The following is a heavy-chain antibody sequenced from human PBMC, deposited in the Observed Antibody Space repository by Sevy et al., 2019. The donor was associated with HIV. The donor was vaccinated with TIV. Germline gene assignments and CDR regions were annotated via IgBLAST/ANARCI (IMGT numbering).Heavy chain of an antibody. CDR2: IWFFGTGK. D-gene: IGHD2-21*02. CDR3: AKDECGGNCYFDF. Sequence: GGSLRLSCAASGFNFSEHGMHWVRQAPGKGLEWVAVIWFFGTGKYYGDSVKVRFTISRDNSKNTLYLQMDSLRPDDTAMYYCAKDECGGNCYFDFWGQGTLVTVSS. CDR1: GFNFSEHG. V-gene: IGHV3-33*03. J-gene: IGHJ4*02.